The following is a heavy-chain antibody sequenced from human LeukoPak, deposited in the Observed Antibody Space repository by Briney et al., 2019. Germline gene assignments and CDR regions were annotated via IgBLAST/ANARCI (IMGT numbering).Heavy chain of an antibody. J-gene: IGHJ3*02. CDR3: TKGPWDLPHAFDI. Sequence: RRSLRLSCAASGFTFSTYAIHWVRQAPGKGLEWVAAISYDGTTTYYADSVKGRSTISRDNFKNTLYLEMSSLRVEDTAIYYCTKGPWDLPHAFDIWGLGTMVTVSS. CDR1: GFTFSTYA. CDR2: ISYDGTTT. V-gene: IGHV3-30*11. D-gene: IGHD1-26*01.